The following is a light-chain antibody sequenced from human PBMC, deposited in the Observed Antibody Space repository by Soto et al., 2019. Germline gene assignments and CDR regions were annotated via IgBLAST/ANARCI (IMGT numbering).Light chain of an antibody. Sequence: QSVLTQPSSASGTPGQRVTISCSGSSSNIGTNTVHWYQHLPGRAPKLLIYSDTQRPSGVSDRFSGSKSGTSASLAISGLQSEDEADYYCATWEDSLDVLYVFGTGTKVTAL. J-gene: IGLJ1*01. CDR3: ATWEDSLDVLYV. V-gene: IGLV1-44*01. CDR1: SSNIGTNT. CDR2: SDT.